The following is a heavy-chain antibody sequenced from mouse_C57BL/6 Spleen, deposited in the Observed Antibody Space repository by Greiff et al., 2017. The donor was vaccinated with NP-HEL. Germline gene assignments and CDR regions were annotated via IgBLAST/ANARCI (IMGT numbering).Heavy chain of an antibody. CDR3: ARYIYYGSSPFDY. Sequence: EVQLVESGGGLVQPGGSLSLSCAASGFTFTDYYMSWVRQPPGKALEWLGFIRNKANGYTTEYSASVKGRFTISRDNSQSILYLQMNALRAEDSAAYYCARYIYYGSSPFDYWGQGTTLTVSS. J-gene: IGHJ2*01. D-gene: IGHD1-1*01. V-gene: IGHV7-3*01. CDR1: GFTFTDYY. CDR2: IRNKANGYTT.